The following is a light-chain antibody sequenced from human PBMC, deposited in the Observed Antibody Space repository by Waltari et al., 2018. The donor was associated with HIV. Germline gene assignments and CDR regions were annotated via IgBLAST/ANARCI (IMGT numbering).Light chain of an antibody. CDR1: QSVSSY. CDR3: QQRSNWPYT. Sequence: ETVLTQSPATLSLSPGEKATLSCRASQSVSSYLAWYQQKPGQAPRLLIYDASNRAAGIPARFSGSGSGTDFTLTISSLEPDDFAVYYCQQRSNWPYTFGQGTRVEIK. J-gene: IGKJ2*01. V-gene: IGKV3-11*01. CDR2: DAS.